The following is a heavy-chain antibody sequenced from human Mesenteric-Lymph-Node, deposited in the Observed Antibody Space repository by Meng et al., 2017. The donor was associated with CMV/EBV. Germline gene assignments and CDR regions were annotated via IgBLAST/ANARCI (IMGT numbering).Heavy chain of an antibody. CDR2: ARQSGAS. D-gene: IGHD1-1*01. V-gene: IGHV4-4*09. J-gene: IGHJ4*02. Sequence: LPCSLSYDYINRHYWNWIRQPPGGRLEWIGFARQSGASAYKQYLQSRVTLSVDTSNKQFRLSLKSVTAADTAVYYCARWNGVSAYDSWGQGTLVTVSS. CDR3: ARWNGVSAYDS. CDR1: YDYINRHY.